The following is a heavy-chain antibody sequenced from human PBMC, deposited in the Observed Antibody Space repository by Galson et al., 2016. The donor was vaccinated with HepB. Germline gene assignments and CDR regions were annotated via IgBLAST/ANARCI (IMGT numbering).Heavy chain of an antibody. D-gene: IGHD3-10*01. CDR2: FRSGGDK. CDR3: AGGRVRNY. J-gene: IGHJ4*02. CDR1: GFIVSDND. Sequence: SLRLSCAASGFIVSDNDMTWVRQAPGKGLEWVAIFRSGGDKSYAESVKGRFIISRDNSTNTIYLQMNSLRAEDTAIYYCAGGRVRNYWGQGTLVTVSS. V-gene: IGHV3-53*01.